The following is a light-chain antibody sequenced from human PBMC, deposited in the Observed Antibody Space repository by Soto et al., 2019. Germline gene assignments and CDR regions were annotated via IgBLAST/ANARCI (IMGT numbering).Light chain of an antibody. CDR3: QQSYSKST. CDR2: AAS. CDR1: ESVSSD. Sequence: DLQMTQSPSSLSASVRDRVTITCRAKESVSSDVNWYQQKPGKAPKLLIYAASSLQSGVPARFSGSGSVTDFTLTISGLRPEDVATHLCQQSYSKSTFGQGTKVEIQ. V-gene: IGKV1-39*01. J-gene: IGKJ1*01.